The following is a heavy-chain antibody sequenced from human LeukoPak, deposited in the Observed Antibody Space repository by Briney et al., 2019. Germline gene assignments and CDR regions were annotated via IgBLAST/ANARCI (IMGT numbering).Heavy chain of an antibody. V-gene: IGHV1-69*06. CDR1: GGTFGSYA. CDR2: IIPIFGTA. Sequence: GASVKVSCKASGGTFGSYAISWVRQAPGQGLEWMGGIIPIFGTANYAQKFQGRVTITADKSTSTAYMELSSLRSEDTAVYYCASGWQYYYDSSGSNWFDPWGQGTLVTVSS. J-gene: IGHJ5*02. CDR3: ASGWQYYYDSSGSNWFDP. D-gene: IGHD3-22*01.